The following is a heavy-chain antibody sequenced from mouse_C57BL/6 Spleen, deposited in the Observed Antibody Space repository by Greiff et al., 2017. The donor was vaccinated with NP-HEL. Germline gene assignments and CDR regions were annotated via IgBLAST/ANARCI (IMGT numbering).Heavy chain of an antibody. Sequence: EVQLQQSGAELVKPGASVKLSCTASGFNIKDYYMHWVKQRTEQGLEWIGRIDPEDGETKYAPQFQGKATITADTSSNTAYLQLSSLTSEDTAVYYCARKRDSDYYAMDYWGQGTSVTVSS. CDR2: IDPEDGET. CDR1: GFNIKDYY. CDR3: ARKRDSDYYAMDY. V-gene: IGHV14-2*01. J-gene: IGHJ4*01. D-gene: IGHD3-3*01.